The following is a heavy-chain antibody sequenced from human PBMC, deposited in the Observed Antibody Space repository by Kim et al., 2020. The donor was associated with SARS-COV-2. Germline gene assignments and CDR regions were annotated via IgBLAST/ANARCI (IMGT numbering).Heavy chain of an antibody. J-gene: IGHJ4*02. CDR1: GGSFSGYY. CDR3: AREDTAMTPIGY. V-gene: IGHV4-34*01. CDR2: INHSGST. D-gene: IGHD5-18*01. Sequence: SETLSLTCAVYGGSFSGYYWSWIRQPPGKGLEWIGEINHSGSTNYNPSLKSRVTISVDTSKNQFSLKLSSVTAADTAVYYCAREDTAMTPIGYWGQGTLV.